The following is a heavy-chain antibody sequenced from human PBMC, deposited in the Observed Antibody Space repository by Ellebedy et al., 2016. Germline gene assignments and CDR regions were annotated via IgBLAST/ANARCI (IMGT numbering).Heavy chain of an antibody. CDR1: GFTVSSNY. D-gene: IGHD3-16*01. J-gene: IGHJ4*02. CDR2: LYSGGTI. CDR3: ASATGEVNYFDY. V-gene: IGHV3-66*01. Sequence: GGSLRLSCAASGFTVSSNYMSWVRQAPGKGLEWVSVLYSGGTILYADSVKGRFTISRDNTKNTVYLQMNSLRAEDTAMYYCASATGEVNYFDYWGQGTLVTVSS.